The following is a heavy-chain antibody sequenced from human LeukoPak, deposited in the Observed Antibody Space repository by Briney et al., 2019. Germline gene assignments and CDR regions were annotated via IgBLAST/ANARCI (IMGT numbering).Heavy chain of an antibody. CDR2: INPNSGGT. CDR3: ARLGIAAAGAFRDY. J-gene: IGHJ4*02. Sequence: ASVEVSCKASGYTFTGYYMHWVRQAPGQGLEWMGRINPNSGGTNYAQKFQGRVTMTRDTSISTAYMELSRLRSDDTAVYYCARLGIAAAGAFRDYWGQGTLVTVSS. CDR1: GYTFTGYY. V-gene: IGHV1-2*06. D-gene: IGHD6-13*01.